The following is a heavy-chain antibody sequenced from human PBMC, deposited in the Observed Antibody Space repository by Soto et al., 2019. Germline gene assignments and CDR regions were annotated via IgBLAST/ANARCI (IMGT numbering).Heavy chain of an antibody. CDR3: ARVSFETSGFADY. CDR2: INAANGAT. J-gene: IGHJ4*02. CDR1: GYTFTAYT. Sequence: QVRFVQSGAEVKKPGASVKVSCKASGYTFTAYTIHWVRQAPGKRLVWMGWINAANGATTYSEKFQGRVTITRDTSARTAYMALSRLSSKATAVYFCARVSFETSGFADYWGQGTLVTVSS. V-gene: IGHV1-3*01. D-gene: IGHD5-12*01.